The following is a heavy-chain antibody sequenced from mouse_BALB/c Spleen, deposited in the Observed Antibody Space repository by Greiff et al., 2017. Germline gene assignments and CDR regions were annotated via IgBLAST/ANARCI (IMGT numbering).Heavy chain of an antibody. CDR3: ARHEDEGLWLRFAY. Sequence: VKLVESGAELVKPGASVKLSCKASGYTFTEYIIHWVKQRSGQGLEWIGWFYPGSGSIKYNEKFKDKATLTADKSSSTVYMELSRLTSEDSAVYFCARHEDEGLWLRFAYWGQGTLVTVSA. CDR2: FYPGSGSI. J-gene: IGHJ3*01. V-gene: IGHV1-62-2*01. CDR1: GYTFTEYI. D-gene: IGHD2-2*01.